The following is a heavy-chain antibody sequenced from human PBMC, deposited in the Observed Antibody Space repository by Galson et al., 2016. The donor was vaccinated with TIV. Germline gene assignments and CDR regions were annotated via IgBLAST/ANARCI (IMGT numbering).Heavy chain of an antibody. CDR2: IIPILNIA. CDR1: GDTFSNYA. Sequence: SVKASCKASGDTFSNYAISWVRQAPGQGLEWMGRIIPILNIANYAQEFQGRVTITADESTSTVYMELNSLGSDDTAVYYCARGPAENYWGQGTLVTVSS. J-gene: IGHJ4*02. CDR3: ARGPAENY. V-gene: IGHV1-69*04.